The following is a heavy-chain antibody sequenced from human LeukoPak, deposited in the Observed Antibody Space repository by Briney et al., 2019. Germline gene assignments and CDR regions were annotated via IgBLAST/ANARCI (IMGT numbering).Heavy chain of an antibody. CDR2: IDGSGGRP. CDR3: ARGKDHDFWNPFDH. CDR1: GFTLSKCA. Sequence: PGRSLRLSCAASGFTLSKCAMNWVRQAPGKGLEWVSGIDGSGGRPPSADSVEGRFTISRDISKNTLYLQMDSLRAEDTAAYYCARGKDHDFWNPFDHWGQGTLVTVSS. J-gene: IGHJ4*02. V-gene: IGHV3-23*01. D-gene: IGHD3-3*01.